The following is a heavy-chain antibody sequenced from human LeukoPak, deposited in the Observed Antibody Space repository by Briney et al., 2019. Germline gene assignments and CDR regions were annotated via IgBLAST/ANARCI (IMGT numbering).Heavy chain of an antibody. J-gene: IGHJ4*02. Sequence: SGTLSLTCAVSGGSISSSNWWSWVRQPPGKGLEWIGEIYHSGSTNYNPSLKSRVTISVDKSKNQFSLKLSSVTAADTAVYYCARFAILTGGADYFDYWGQGTLVTVSS. D-gene: IGHD3-9*01. CDR2: IYHSGST. V-gene: IGHV4-4*02. CDR3: ARFAILTGGADYFDY. CDR1: GGSISSSNW.